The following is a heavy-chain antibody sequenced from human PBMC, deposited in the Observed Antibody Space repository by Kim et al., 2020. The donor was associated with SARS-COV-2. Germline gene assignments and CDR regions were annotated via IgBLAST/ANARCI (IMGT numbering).Heavy chain of an antibody. D-gene: IGHD6-19*01. CDR3: ARGVYASGWNGRDGFDY. CDR2: TYYRSKRYT. V-gene: IGHV6-1*01. Sequence: SQTLSLTCAISGDSVSSNSASWNWIRQSPSRGLEWLGRTYYRSKRYTDYADSVKGRITITPDTSKNQFSLQLNSVTPEDTAVYFCARGVYASGWNGRDGFDYWGRGTLVTVSS. J-gene: IGHJ4*02. CDR1: GDSVSSNSAS.